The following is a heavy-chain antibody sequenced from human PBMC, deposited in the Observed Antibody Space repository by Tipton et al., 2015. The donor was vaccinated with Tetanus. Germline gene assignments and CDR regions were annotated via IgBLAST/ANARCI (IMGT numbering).Heavy chain of an antibody. J-gene: IGHJ4*02. Sequence: LRLSCTVPGGSLSRGGYYWTWIRQNPGKGLEWIGDIYFSGSTYYNPSLKSRVTISVDTSKNQFSLRLNSVTAADTAVYYCARDQARGARGWNYFDSWGQGTLVTVSS. D-gene: IGHD6-6*01. CDR2: IYFSGST. CDR3: ARDQARGARGWNYFDS. V-gene: IGHV4-31*03. CDR1: GGSLSRGGYY.